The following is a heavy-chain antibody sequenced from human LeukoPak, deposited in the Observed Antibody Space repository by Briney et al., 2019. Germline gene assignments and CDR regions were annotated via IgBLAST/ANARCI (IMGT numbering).Heavy chain of an antibody. J-gene: IGHJ4*02. CDR1: GGTISSYA. CDR3: ARVSGTLPPYYFDY. D-gene: IGHD1-1*01. Sequence: SVKVSCKASGGTISSYAISWVRQAPGQGLEWMGGIIPIFGTANYAQEFQGRVTITTDESTSTAYMQLSSLRSEDTAVYYCARVSGTLPPYYFDYWGQGTLVTVSS. V-gene: IGHV1-69*05. CDR2: IIPIFGTA.